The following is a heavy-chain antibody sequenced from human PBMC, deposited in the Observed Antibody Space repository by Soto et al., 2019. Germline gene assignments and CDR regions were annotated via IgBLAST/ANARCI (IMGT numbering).Heavy chain of an antibody. CDR1: GFSLSNARMG. CDR3: ARLFIAAAGPTFDY. D-gene: IGHD6-13*01. CDR2: IFSNDEK. Sequence: SGPTLVNPKETLTLTCTVSGFSLSNARMGVSWIRQPPGKALEWLAHIFSNDEKSYSTSLKSRLTISKDTSKSQVVLTMTNMDPVDTATYYCARLFIAAAGPTFDYWGQGTLVTVPQ. V-gene: IGHV2-26*01. J-gene: IGHJ4*02.